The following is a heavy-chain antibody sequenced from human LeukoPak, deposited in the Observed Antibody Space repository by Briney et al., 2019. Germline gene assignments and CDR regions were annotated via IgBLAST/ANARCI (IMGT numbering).Heavy chain of an antibody. CDR3: ARAGFYSSSWPNAFDI. CDR2: IIPIFGTA. V-gene: IGHV1-69*13. D-gene: IGHD6-13*01. CDR1: GGTFSSYA. J-gene: IGHJ3*02. Sequence: SVKVSCKASGGTFSSYAISWVRQAPGQGLEWMGGIIPIFGTANYAQKFQGRVTITADESTSTAYMELSSLRSEDTAVYYCARAGFYSSSWPNAFDIWGQGTMVTVSS.